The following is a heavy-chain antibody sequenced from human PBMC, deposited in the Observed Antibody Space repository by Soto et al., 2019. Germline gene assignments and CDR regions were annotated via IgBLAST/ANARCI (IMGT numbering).Heavy chain of an antibody. V-gene: IGHV3-30-3*01. D-gene: IGHD4-17*01. CDR1: GFTFSSYA. CDR2: ISYDGSNK. CDR3: ARVSLRSYYYGMDV. Sequence: PGGSLRLSCAASGFTFSSYAMHWVRQAPGKGLEWVAVISYDGSNKYYADSVKGRFTISRDNSKNTPYLQMNSLRAEDTAVYYCARVSLRSYYYGMDVWGQGTTVTVSS. J-gene: IGHJ6*02.